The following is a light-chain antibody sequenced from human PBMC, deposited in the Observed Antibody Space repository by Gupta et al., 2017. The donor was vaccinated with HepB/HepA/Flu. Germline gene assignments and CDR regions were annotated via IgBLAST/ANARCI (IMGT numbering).Light chain of an antibody. CDR3: MQALQTPLT. J-gene: IGKJ4*01. Sequence: DTVMTQSPFSLRVNRGDPASISCRSSQSLLHSNGYNFLDWYLQKPGQSPQLLIYLGSNRASGVPDRFSGSGSGTDFTLKISRVEAEDVGVYYCMQALQTPLTFGGGTKVEIK. CDR1: QSLLHSNGYNF. CDR2: LGS. V-gene: IGKV2-28*01.